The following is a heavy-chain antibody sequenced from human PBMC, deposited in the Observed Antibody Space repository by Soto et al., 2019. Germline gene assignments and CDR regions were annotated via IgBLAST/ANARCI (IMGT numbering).Heavy chain of an antibody. J-gene: IGHJ5*02. Sequence: SETLSLTCTVSGGSISSGDYYWSWIRQPPGKGLEWIGYIYYSGSTYYNPSLKSRVTISVDTSKNQFSLKLSSVTAADTAVYYCASTLNLGGFDPWGQGTLVAVSS. CDR1: GGSISSGDYY. V-gene: IGHV4-30-4*01. CDR2: IYYSGST. CDR3: ASTLNLGGFDP.